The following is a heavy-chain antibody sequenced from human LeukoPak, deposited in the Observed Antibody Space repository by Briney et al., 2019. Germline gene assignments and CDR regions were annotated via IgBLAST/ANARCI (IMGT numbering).Heavy chain of an antibody. CDR2: IYASGTT. CDR3: ARGLGTTNFDY. J-gene: IGHJ4*02. CDR1: GGSISSGNYY. V-gene: IGHV4-61*02. D-gene: IGHD1-7*01. Sequence: PSETLSLTCTLSGGSISSGNYYWSWIRQPAGKWLEWIGRIYPSGTTLGRIYASGTTHYNPSLKSRVTISLDTSKNQFSLRLSFVTAADTALYFCARGLGTTNFDYWGQGTLVTVSS.